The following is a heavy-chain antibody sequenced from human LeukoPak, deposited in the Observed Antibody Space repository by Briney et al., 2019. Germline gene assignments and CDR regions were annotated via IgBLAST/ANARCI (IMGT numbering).Heavy chain of an antibody. CDR1: GYTFTSYA. D-gene: IGHD1-7*01. J-gene: IGHJ3*02. Sequence: ASVKVSCKASGYTFTSYAISWVRQAPGQGLEWMGGIIPIFGTANYAQKFQGRVTITTDESTSTAYMELSSLRSEDTAVYYCARKSRLWALELRVWADAFDIWGQGTMVTVSS. V-gene: IGHV1-69*05. CDR3: ARKSRLWALELRVWADAFDI. CDR2: IIPIFGTA.